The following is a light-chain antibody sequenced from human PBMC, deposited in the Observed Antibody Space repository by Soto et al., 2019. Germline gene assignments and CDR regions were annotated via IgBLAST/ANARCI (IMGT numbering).Light chain of an antibody. Sequence: EIVMTQSPATLSVSPGERATLSCRASQSVSRINVAWYQQKPGQAPRLLIYGASTRATGIPGRFSGSGSGTEFTLTISSLQSEDFALYYCQQYSNWPWTFGQGTKVDIK. CDR1: QSVSRIN. CDR3: QQYSNWPWT. J-gene: IGKJ1*01. CDR2: GAS. V-gene: IGKV3-15*01.